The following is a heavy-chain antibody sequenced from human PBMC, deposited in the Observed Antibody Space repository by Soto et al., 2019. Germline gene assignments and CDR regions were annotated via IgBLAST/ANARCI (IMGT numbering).Heavy chain of an antibody. CDR1: GYSFTSYW. CDR2: IYPGDSDT. Sequence: PGESLKISCKGSGYSFTSYWIGWVRQMPGKGLEWIGIIYPGDSDTRYSPSFQGQVTISADKSISTAYLQWSSLKASDNAMYYCARLRDDFHPYHYGMEVWGQGTTVTVSS. J-gene: IGHJ6*02. D-gene: IGHD3-3*01. CDR3: ARLRDDFHPYHYGMEV. V-gene: IGHV5-51*01.